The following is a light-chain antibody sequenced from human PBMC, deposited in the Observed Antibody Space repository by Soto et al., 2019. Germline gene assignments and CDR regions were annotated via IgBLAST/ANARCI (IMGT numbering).Light chain of an antibody. CDR2: GAS. CDR1: QSISIN. CDR3: QQYFEWPPMT. J-gene: IGKJ1*01. Sequence: EIVITQSPYSLSVSPGERATLSCRASQSISINLAWYQQKLGRAPRLLIYGASTRATGIPARFSGSGSGTEFTLTISSLRSEDSAIYYCQQYFEWPPMTFGQGTKVDIK. V-gene: IGKV3-15*01.